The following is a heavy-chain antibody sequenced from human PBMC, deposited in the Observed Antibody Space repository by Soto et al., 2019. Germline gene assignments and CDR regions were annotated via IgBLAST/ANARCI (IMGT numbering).Heavy chain of an antibody. CDR1: GGSFSGYS. Sequence: QVQLQQWGAGLLKPSETLSLACAGYGGSFSGYSWNWIRQPPGKALEWIGEINHSGSTNYNPSLTGRVTTNVDMSKNKLSLELNSLTAADTVVYYCASPGEPLAGFGYCGQGTLVTVSS. J-gene: IGHJ4*02. CDR2: INHSGST. CDR3: ASPGEPLAGFGY. D-gene: IGHD3-10*01. V-gene: IGHV4-34*01.